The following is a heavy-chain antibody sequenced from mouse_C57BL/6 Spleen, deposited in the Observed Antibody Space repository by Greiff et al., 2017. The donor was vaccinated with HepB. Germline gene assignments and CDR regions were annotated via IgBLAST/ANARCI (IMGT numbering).Heavy chain of an antibody. V-gene: IGHV14-3*01. CDR2: IDPANGNT. D-gene: IGHD1-1*01. Sequence: EVQGVESVAELVRPGASVKLSCTASGFNIKNTYMHWVKQRPEQGLEWIGRIDPANGNTKYAPKFQGKATITADTSSNTAYLQLSSLTSEDTAIYYCALYYYGSRPYAMDYWGQGTSVTVSS. CDR1: GFNIKNTY. J-gene: IGHJ4*01. CDR3: ALYYYGSRPYAMDY.